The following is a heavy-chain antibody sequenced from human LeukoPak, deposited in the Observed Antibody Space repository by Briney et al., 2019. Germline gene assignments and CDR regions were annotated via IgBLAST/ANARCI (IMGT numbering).Heavy chain of an antibody. CDR1: GFTFDDYA. CDR2: ISWNSGSI. D-gene: IGHD1-26*01. V-gene: IGHV3-9*01. Sequence: GRSLRLSCAASGFTFDDYAMHWVRQAPGKGLEWVSGISWNSGSIGYADSVKGRFTISRDNAKNSLYLQMNSLRAEDTAVYYCARDSGSYPAGYFDYWGQGTLVTVSS. J-gene: IGHJ4*02. CDR3: ARDSGSYPAGYFDY.